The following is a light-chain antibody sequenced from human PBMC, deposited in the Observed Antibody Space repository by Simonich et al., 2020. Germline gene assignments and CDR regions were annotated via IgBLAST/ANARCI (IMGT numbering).Light chain of an antibody. Sequence: QSALTQPRSVSGSPGQSVTISCTGTSSDVGGYNYGSWYQQHPGKAPKLMIYDVSKRPSGVPDRFSGSKSGNTASLTISGLQAEDEADYYCCSYAGSSTLVFGGGTKLTVL. V-gene: IGLV2-11*01. J-gene: IGLJ2*01. CDR3: CSYAGSSTLV. CDR1: SSDVGGYNY. CDR2: DVS.